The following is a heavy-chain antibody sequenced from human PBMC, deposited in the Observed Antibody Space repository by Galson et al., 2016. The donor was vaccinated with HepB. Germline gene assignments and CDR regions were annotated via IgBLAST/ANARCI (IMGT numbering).Heavy chain of an antibody. D-gene: IGHD1-26*01. V-gene: IGHV7-4-1*01. CDR1: GYTLINYA. J-gene: IGHJ6*02. Sequence: SVKVSCKATGYTLINYAMNWVRQAPGQGLEWMGWINTNTGNPTYAQGFTGRFVFSLDTSVNTIHLQIYSLKNEDTAVYYCARDFIGAMDVWGQGTSVIVSS. CDR3: ARDFIGAMDV. CDR2: INTNTGNP.